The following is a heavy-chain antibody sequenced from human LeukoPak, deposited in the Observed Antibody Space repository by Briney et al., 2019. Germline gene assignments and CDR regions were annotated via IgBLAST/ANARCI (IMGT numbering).Heavy chain of an antibody. CDR2: INPSGGST. CDR3: ARDRPLVTYYYYYMDV. J-gene: IGHJ6*03. D-gene: IGHD2-21*02. V-gene: IGHV1-46*01. Sequence: ASVKVSCKASGYTFTSYFIHWVRQAPGQGLEWMGIINPSGGSTSYAQKLQGRVTMTTDTSTSTVYMELRSLRSDDTAVYYCARDRPLVTYYYYYMDVWGKGTTVTISS. CDR1: GYTFTSYF.